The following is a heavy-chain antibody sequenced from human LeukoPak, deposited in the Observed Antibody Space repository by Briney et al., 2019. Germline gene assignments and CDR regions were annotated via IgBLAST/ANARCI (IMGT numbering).Heavy chain of an antibody. CDR2: MIPIFGTA. J-gene: IGHJ3*02. V-gene: IGHV1-69*05. CDR1: GGTLSSYA. CDR3: ASRELSYTAIGAFDI. D-gene: IGHD5-18*01. Sequence: GASVKVSCKASGGTLSSYAISWVRQAPGQGLEWMGRMIPIFGTANYAQKFQGRVTITTDESTSTAYMELSSLRSEDTAVYYCASRELSYTAIGAFDIWGQGTMVTVSS.